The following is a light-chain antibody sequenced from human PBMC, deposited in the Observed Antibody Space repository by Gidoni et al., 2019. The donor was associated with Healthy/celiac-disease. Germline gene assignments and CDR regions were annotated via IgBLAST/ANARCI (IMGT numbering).Light chain of an antibody. CDR2: QDN. V-gene: IGLV3-1*01. Sequence: SYELTQPPSVSVSPGQTASITCSGDKLGDKYACWYQQKPGQSPVLVIYQDNKRPSGIPERFSGSNSGNTATLTISGTQAMDEADYYCQAWDSSTVVCGGGTKLTVL. CDR3: QAWDSSTVV. J-gene: IGLJ2*01. CDR1: KLGDKY.